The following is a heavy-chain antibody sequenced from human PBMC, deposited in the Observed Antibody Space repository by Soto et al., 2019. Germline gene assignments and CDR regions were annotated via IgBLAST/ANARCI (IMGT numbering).Heavy chain of an antibody. V-gene: IGHV3-53*04. D-gene: IGHD3-16*01. CDR2: IYSGGST. CDR3: ARVLWGRGEIYYYSMDV. Sequence: EVQLVESGGGLVQPGGSLRLSCAASGFTVSSNYMSWVRQAPGKGLEWVSVIYSGGSTYYADSVKGRFTISRHNSKNTLYLQMNSLRAEDTAVYYCARVLWGRGEIYYYSMDVWGKGTTVTVSS. J-gene: IGHJ6*03. CDR1: GFTVSSNY.